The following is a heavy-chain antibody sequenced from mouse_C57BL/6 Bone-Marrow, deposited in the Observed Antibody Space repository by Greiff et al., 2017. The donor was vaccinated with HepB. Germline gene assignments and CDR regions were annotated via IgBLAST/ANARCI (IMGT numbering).Heavy chain of an antibody. CDR1: GYTFTSYW. CDR2: IHPNSGST. CDR3: ARLTGKGAWFAD. Sequence: QVQLQQPGAELVKPGASVKLSCKASGYTFTSYWMHWVKQRPGQGLEWIGMIHPNSGSTNYNEKFKSKATLTVDKSSSTAYMQLSSLTSEDSAVYYCARLTGKGAWFADWGQGTLVTVSA. D-gene: IGHD4-1*01. V-gene: IGHV1-64*01. J-gene: IGHJ3*01.